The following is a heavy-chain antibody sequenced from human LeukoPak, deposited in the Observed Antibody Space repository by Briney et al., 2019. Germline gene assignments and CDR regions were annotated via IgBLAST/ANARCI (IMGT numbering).Heavy chain of an antibody. D-gene: IGHD6-13*01. Sequence: GGSLRLSCAASGFNFNDYDINWVRQVPGKGLEWVSGINWNSVNIGYADSVKGRFTISRDNAKNSLYLQMNSLRAEDTAVYYCARDLGISSWVIWDYWGQGTLVTVSS. CDR1: GFNFNDYD. CDR3: ARDLGISSWVIWDY. J-gene: IGHJ4*02. V-gene: IGHV3-9*01. CDR2: INWNSVNI.